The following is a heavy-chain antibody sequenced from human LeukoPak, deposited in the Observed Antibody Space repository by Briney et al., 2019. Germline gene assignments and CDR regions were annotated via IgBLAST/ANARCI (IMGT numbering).Heavy chain of an antibody. CDR3: VVGGSPGY. Sequence: GGSMRLSCAASGLAFSAYKMHWVRQAPRKGLVWVSRISTDGYTTDFADFVQGRFTASRDNTKNTWSLEMNSLRAEDTAVYYCVVGGSPGYWGQGTLVTVSS. CDR2: ISTDGYTT. J-gene: IGHJ4*02. V-gene: IGHV3-74*01. CDR1: GLAFSAYK. D-gene: IGHD2-15*01.